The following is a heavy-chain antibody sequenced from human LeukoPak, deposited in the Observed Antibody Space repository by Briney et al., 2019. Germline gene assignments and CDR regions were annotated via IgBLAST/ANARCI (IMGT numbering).Heavy chain of an antibody. CDR1: GGSINSYY. Sequence: PSETLSLTCAVAGGSINSYYWSWIRQPPGKGLEWIGYIYYSGSTNYNPSLKSRVTISVDTSKNQFSLKLSSVTAADTAVYYCARDPALLSSGWYFDLWGRGTLVTVSS. J-gene: IGHJ2*01. CDR3: ARDPALLSSGWYFDL. CDR2: IYYSGST. D-gene: IGHD2-15*01. V-gene: IGHV4-59*01.